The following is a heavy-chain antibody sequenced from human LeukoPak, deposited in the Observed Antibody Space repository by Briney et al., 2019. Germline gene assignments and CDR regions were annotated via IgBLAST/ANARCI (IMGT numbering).Heavy chain of an antibody. Sequence: PSETLSLTCTVSGGSISSYYWSWIRQPPGKGLEWIGYIYYSGSTNYNPSLKSRVTISVDTSKNQFSLKLSSVTAADTAVYYWARDRKWELLGRFLNWFDPWGQGTLVTVSS. J-gene: IGHJ5*02. V-gene: IGHV4-59*12. CDR1: GGSISSYY. CDR3: ARDRKWELLGRFLNWFDP. CDR2: IYYSGST. D-gene: IGHD1-26*01.